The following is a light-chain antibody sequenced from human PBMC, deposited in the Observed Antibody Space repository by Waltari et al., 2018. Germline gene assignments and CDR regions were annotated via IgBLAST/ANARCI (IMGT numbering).Light chain of an antibody. CDR1: SSDVGGYNY. J-gene: IGLJ2*01. Sequence: QSALTQPASVSGSPGQSITISCAGTSSDVGGYNYVSWYQQHPDKAPQLVIYEVSHRPPGVSSRFSGSKSGNTASLTISGLRAEDGADYYCSSYTSSSTLVFGGGTKVTVL. CDR3: SSYTSSSTLV. V-gene: IGLV2-14*01. CDR2: EVS.